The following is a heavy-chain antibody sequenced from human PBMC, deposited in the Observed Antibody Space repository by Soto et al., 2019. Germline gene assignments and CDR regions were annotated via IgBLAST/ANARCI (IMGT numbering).Heavy chain of an antibody. D-gene: IGHD3-9*01. CDR3: ARGDLNARITIFTSRGSGYYFAY. J-gene: IGHJ4*02. CDR1: GGSISSYY. Sequence: PSETLSLTCTVSGGSISSYYWTWIRQPPGKGLEWIGYIYYSGSTNYNPSLKSRVTISVDTSKNQFSLKLSSVTAADTAVYYCARGDLNARITIFTSRGSGYYFAYSGQGTLVTVSS. CDR2: IYYSGST. V-gene: IGHV4-59*12.